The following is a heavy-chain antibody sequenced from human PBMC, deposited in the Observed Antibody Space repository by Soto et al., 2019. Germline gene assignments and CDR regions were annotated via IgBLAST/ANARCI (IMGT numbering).Heavy chain of an antibody. Sequence: SETLSLTCTFSHGSISSGDYNWSWIRQPPGKGLEWIGHIYYSGSTYYNPSLKSRVTLSVDTSKNRLSRKLSSVTAAETAVYYCARESGYYDSSGYTRRIGYWGQGTLVTVCS. D-gene: IGHD3-22*01. CDR3: ARESGYYDSSGYTRRIGY. CDR2: IYYSGST. J-gene: IGHJ4*02. CDR1: HGSISSGDYN. V-gene: IGHV4-30-4*01.